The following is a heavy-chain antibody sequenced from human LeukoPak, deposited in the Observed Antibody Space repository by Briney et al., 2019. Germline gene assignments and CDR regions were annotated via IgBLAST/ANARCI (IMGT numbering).Heavy chain of an antibody. CDR1: GYTFTSYD. CDR2: INPNSGGT. V-gene: IGHV1-2*02. D-gene: IGHD2-15*01. CDR3: ARVGCSGGSCYWRWFDP. Sequence: ASVKVSCKASGYTFTSYDVNWVRQAPGQGLEWMGWINPNSGGTNYAQKFQGRVTMTRDTSISTAYMEPSRLRSDDTAVYYCARVGCSGGSCYWRWFDPWGQGTLVTVSS. J-gene: IGHJ5*02.